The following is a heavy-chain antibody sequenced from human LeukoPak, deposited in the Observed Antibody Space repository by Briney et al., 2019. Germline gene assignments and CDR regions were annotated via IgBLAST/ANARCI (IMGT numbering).Heavy chain of an antibody. CDR3: ARVVGCSGGSCYPTFDY. CDR1: GGSISSYY. J-gene: IGHJ4*02. Sequence: ASETLSLTCTVSGGSISSYYWSWIRQPPGKGLEWIGYIYYSGSTNYNPSLKSRVTISVDTSKNQFSLKLSSVTAADTAVYYCARVVGCSGGSCYPTFDYWGQGTLVTVSS. V-gene: IGHV4-59*01. CDR2: IYYSGST. D-gene: IGHD2-15*01.